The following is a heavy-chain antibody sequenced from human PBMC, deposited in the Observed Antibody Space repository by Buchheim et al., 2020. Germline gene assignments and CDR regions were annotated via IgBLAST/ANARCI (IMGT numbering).Heavy chain of an antibody. D-gene: IGHD3-10*01. CDR3: AREIRGVGNFDY. V-gene: IGHV1-3*01. J-gene: IGHJ4*02. Sequence: VKKPGASVKVSCKASGYTFSRYAIHWVRQAPGQRLEWMGWINAGAGGTKYSQNFQGRVTITRDTSATTVYMELSSLRSEDTAVYYCAREIRGVGNFDYWGQGTL. CDR2: INAGAGGT. CDR1: GYTFSRYA.